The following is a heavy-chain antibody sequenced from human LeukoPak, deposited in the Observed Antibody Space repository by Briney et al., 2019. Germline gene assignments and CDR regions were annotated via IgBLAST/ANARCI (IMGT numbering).Heavy chain of an antibody. D-gene: IGHD1-7*01. CDR3: ARRPDNWNYRNWFDP. V-gene: IGHV3-48*01. CDR2: ISSSSSTI. CDR1: GFTFSSYS. J-gene: IGHJ5*02. Sequence: GGSLRLSCAASGFTFSSYSMNWVRQAPGKGLEWVSYISSSSSTIYYADSVKGRFTISRDNAKNSLYLQMNSLRAEDTAVYYCARRPDNWNYRNWFDPWGQGTLVTVSS.